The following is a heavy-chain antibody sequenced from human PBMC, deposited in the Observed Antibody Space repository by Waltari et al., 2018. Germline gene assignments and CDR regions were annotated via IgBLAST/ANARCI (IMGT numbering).Heavy chain of an antibody. CDR2: IYWDDDK. D-gene: IGHD6-25*01. CDR3: ALLGYSSANTSLDV. V-gene: IGHV2-5*02. Sequence: QITLKESGPTLVKPTQTLTLTCTFSGFSLSTSGVGVGWIRQPPGKALEWLALIYWDDDKRYSPSLKIRLTITKDTSKNQVVLTMTNMDPVDTATYYCALLGYSSANTSLDVWGQGTTVTVSS. CDR1: GFSLSTSGVG. J-gene: IGHJ6*02.